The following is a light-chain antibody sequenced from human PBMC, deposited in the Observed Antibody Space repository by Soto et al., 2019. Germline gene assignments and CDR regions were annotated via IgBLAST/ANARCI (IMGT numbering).Light chain of an antibody. CDR3: LQDYNYPYT. CDR1: QGIRND. V-gene: IGKV1-6*01. CDR2: PAS. J-gene: IGKJ2*01. Sequence: AIQMTQSPSSLSASVGDRVTITCRASQGIRNDLGWYQQKPGKAPKLLIYPASTLQSGVPSRFSGSGSGTDFALTISSLQPEDFATYYCLQDYNYPYTFGQGTKLEIK.